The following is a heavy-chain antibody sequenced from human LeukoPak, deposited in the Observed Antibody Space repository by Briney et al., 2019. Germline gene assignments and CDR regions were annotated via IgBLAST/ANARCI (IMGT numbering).Heavy chain of an antibody. CDR2: IYSGGST. CDR1: GFTVSSNY. V-gene: IGHV3-66*02. Sequence: GGSLRLSCAASGFTVSSNYMSWVRQAPGKGQEWVSVIYSGGSTYYADSVKGRFTISRDNSKNTLYLQMNSLRAEDTAVYYCARDGFGVPAARSRPMDVWGKGTTVTVSS. D-gene: IGHD2-2*01. CDR3: ARDGFGVPAARSRPMDV. J-gene: IGHJ6*03.